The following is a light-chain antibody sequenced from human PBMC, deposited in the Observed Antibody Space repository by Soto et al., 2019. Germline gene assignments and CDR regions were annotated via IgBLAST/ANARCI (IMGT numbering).Light chain of an antibody. V-gene: IGKV3-15*01. CDR2: AAS. CDR1: QSISSS. CDR3: LQDYNYPWT. J-gene: IGKJ1*01. Sequence: IVMTQSPATLSVSPGERATLSCMASQSISSSLAWYQQKPGQPPRLLIYAASTRATGVPARFSGSGSGTEFTLTISSLQPEDFATYYCLQDYNYPWTFGQGTKVDIK.